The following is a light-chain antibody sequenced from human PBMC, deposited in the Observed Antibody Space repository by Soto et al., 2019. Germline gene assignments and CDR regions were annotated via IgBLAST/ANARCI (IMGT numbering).Light chain of an antibody. CDR1: SSDVGGYNY. CDR3: SSYAGSNNVV. CDR2: EVS. Sequence: SALTQPASVSGSPGQSITISCTGTSSDVGGYNYVSWYQHHPGKAPKVMIYEVSKRPSGVPDRFSGSKSGNTASLTVSGLQVEDEADYYCSSYAGSNNVVFGGGTKLTVL. J-gene: IGLJ2*01. V-gene: IGLV2-8*01.